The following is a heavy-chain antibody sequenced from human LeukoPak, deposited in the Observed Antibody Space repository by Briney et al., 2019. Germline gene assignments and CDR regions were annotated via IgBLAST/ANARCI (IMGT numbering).Heavy chain of an antibody. CDR2: IRTYNCNT. D-gene: IGHD3-16*01. J-gene: IGHJ3*02. CDR1: GYTYNRYG. Sequence: GSSVKVSCKASGYTYNRYGDNWVRPAPGQGREGMGWIRTYNCNTNLAHKFKGRVTMTTDPATSTAYMELKSLRLDATAVYYCAKDRVGAPPGDWEYLGASNCFDIWGQGTMVSVSS. V-gene: IGHV1-18*01. CDR3: AKDRVGAPPGDWEYLGASNCFDI.